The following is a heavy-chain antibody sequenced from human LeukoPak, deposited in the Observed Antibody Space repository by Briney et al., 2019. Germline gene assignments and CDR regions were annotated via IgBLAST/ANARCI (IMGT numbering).Heavy chain of an antibody. CDR3: ARSSQYGSGADY. CDR2: ISRDGTTI. J-gene: IGHJ4*02. CDR1: GFTFSTYA. V-gene: IGHV3-11*01. Sequence: GGSLRLSCAASGFTFSTYAMHWIRQAPGKGLEWVSYISRDGTTIYYADSVEGRFTISRDNAKNSLFLQMSSLRAEDTAVYYCARSSQYGSGADYWGQGTLVTVYS. D-gene: IGHD3-10*01.